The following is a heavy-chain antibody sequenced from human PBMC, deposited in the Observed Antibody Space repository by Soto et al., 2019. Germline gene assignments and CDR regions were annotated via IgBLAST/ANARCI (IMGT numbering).Heavy chain of an antibody. CDR3: ARDDPGLGYCISTSCYPSLDY. CDR2: IIPIFGTA. Sequence: ASVKVSCKASGGTFSSYAISWVRQAPGQGLEWMGGIIPIFGTANYAQKFQGRVTITADESTSTAYMELSSLRSEDTAVYYCARDDPGLGYCISTSCYPSLDYWGQGTLVTVSS. V-gene: IGHV1-69*13. J-gene: IGHJ4*02. CDR1: GGTFSSYA. D-gene: IGHD2-2*01.